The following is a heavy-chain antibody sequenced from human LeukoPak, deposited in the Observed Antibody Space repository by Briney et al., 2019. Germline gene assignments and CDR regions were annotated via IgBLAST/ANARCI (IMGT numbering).Heavy chain of an antibody. CDR3: ASLWFGELFGRY. CDR1: GFTFSSYG. J-gene: IGHJ4*02. D-gene: IGHD3-10*01. CDR2: IRYDGSNK. Sequence: QPGGSLRLSCAASGFTFSSYGMHWVRQAPGKGLEWVAFIRYDGSNKYYADSVKGRFTISRDNSKNTLYLQMNSLRAEDTAVYYCASLWFGELFGRYWGQGTLVTVSS. V-gene: IGHV3-30*02.